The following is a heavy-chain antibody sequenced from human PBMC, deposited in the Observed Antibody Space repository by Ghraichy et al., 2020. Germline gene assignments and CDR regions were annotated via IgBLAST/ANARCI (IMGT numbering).Heavy chain of an antibody. J-gene: IGHJ4*02. CDR3: ARGTSSIAARRYFDY. Sequence: SETLSLTCTVSGGSISSYYWSWIRQPPGKGLEWIGYIYYSGSTNYNPSLKSRVTISVDTSENQFSLKLSSVTAADTAVYYCARGTSSIAARRYFDYWGQGTLVTVSS. CDR1: GGSISSYY. D-gene: IGHD6-6*01. CDR2: IYYSGST. V-gene: IGHV4-59*01.